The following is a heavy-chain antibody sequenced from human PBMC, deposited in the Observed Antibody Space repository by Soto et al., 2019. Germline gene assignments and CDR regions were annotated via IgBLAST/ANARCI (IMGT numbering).Heavy chain of an antibody. CDR3: ARGGFSGDYEMGYYMDV. CDR2: MNPNSGNT. Sequence: GASVKVSCKASGYTFTSYDINWVRQATGQGLEWMGWMNPNSGNTGYAQKFQGRVTMTRNTSISTAYMELSSLRSEDTAVYYCARGGFSGDYEMGYYMDVWGKGTTVTVSS. D-gene: IGHD4-17*01. CDR1: GYTFTSYD. J-gene: IGHJ6*03. V-gene: IGHV1-8*01.